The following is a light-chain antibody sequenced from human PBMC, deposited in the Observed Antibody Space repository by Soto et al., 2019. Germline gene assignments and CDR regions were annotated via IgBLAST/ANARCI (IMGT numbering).Light chain of an antibody. CDR1: QSVGSS. J-gene: IGKJ5*01. CDR3: QQRSNWPLT. Sequence: EIVLTQSPATLSLSPGERASRSCRASQSVGSSLAWCQQRPGQAPRLLIYDAFIRATGIPARFSGSESGTDFTLTISSLEPEDFAVYYCQQRSNWPLTFGQGTRLEIK. V-gene: IGKV3-11*01. CDR2: DAF.